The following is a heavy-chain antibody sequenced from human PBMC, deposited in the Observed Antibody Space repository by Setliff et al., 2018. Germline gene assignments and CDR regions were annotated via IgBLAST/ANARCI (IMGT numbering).Heavy chain of an antibody. Sequence: ASVKVSCKASGYTFTGYYMHWVRQAPGQGLEWMGWINPNSGGTNYAQKFQGWVTMTRDTSTSTVYLELSSLRSEDTAVYYCARGLIVLPGPSGDMGYFDYWGQGTLVTSPQ. CDR1: GYTFTGYY. CDR3: ARGLIVLPGPSGDMGYFDY. D-gene: IGHD2-8*01. J-gene: IGHJ4*02. V-gene: IGHV1-2*04. CDR2: INPNSGGT.